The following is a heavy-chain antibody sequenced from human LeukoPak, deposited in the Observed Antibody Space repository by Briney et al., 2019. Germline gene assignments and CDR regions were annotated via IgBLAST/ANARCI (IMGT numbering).Heavy chain of an antibody. D-gene: IGHD5-18*01. CDR3: AKDSGGYTYVFDY. CDR2: ISYDGSNK. Sequence: PGGSLRLSCAASGFTFSSYGMHWVRQAPGKGLEWVAVISYDGSNKYYADSVKGRFTISRDNSKNTLCLQMNSLRAEDTAVYYCAKDSGGYTYVFDYWGQGTLVTVSS. V-gene: IGHV3-30*18. J-gene: IGHJ4*02. CDR1: GFTFSSYG.